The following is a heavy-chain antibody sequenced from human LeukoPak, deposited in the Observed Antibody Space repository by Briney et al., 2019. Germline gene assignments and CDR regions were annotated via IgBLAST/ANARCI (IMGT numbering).Heavy chain of an antibody. V-gene: IGHV3-53*01. D-gene: IGHD5-12*01. CDR2: IYSGGST. CDR3: ARGRGYSGYDLGY. Sequence: GGSPRLSCAASGFTVSSNYMSWVRQAPGKGLEWVSVIYSGGSTYYADSVKGRFTISRDNSKNTLYLQMNSLRAEDTAVYYCARGRGYSGYDLGYWGQGTLVTVSS. J-gene: IGHJ4*02. CDR1: GFTVSSNY.